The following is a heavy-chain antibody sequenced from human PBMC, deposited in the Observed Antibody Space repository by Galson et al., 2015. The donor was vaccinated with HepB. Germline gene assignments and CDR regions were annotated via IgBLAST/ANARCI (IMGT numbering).Heavy chain of an antibody. CDR1: GYRFAGYQ. Sequence: AVKASGKASGYRFAGYQLHWGRQAPGDGLEWMGRINPPNGGTSYAQKFQGRVTMTKDPPIYTADTELSGLRFGDTAVHCCAGGSGPPQENWNWVVYTWFDHWGQGTLVAVSS. J-gene: IGHJ5*01. D-gene: IGHD1-7*01. CDR2: INPPNGGT. CDR3: AGGSGPPQENWNWVVYTWFDH. V-gene: IGHV1-2*06.